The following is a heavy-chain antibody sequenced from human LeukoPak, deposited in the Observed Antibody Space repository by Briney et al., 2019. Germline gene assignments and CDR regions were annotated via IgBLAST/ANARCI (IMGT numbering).Heavy chain of an antibody. V-gene: IGHV4-34*01. CDR3: ARGVVVVPAATDYYYYYMDV. Sequence: GSLRLSCAVYGGSFSGYYWSWIRQPPGKGLEWIGEINHSGSTNYNPSLKSRVTISVDTSKNQFSLKLSSVTAADTAVYYCARGVVVVPAATDYYYYYMDVWGKGTTVTVSS. D-gene: IGHD2-2*01. J-gene: IGHJ6*03. CDR1: GGSFSGYY. CDR2: INHSGST.